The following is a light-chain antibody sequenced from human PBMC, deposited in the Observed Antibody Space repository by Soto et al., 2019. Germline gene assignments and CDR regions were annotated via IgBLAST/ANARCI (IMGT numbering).Light chain of an antibody. Sequence: EIARTQSPATLSVSPGERATVPCRASQSVSNNLAWYQQKPGRAPSLLIYGASTRATGIPARFSGSGYGTEFTLTISSLQSEDFAVYYCQQCSNWPPITFGQGTRLEN. V-gene: IGKV3-15*01. J-gene: IGKJ5*01. CDR2: GAS. CDR3: QQCSNWPPIT. CDR1: QSVSNN.